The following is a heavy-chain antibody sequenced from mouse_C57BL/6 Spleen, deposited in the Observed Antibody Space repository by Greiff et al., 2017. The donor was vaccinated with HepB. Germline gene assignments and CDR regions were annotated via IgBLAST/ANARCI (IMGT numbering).Heavy chain of an antibody. V-gene: IGHV1-64*01. D-gene: IGHD2-3*01. CDR3: SSSGYSYAMDC. CDR1: GYTFTSYW. CDR2: IHPNSGST. Sequence: VQLQQSGAELVKPGASVKLSCMASGYTFTSYWMHWVKQRPGQGLEWIGMIHPNSGSTNYNEKFKSKATMTVDKSSSTAYMQLSSMTSEDAAVYYCSSSGYSYAMDCRGHGTSVTVSS. J-gene: IGHJ4*01.